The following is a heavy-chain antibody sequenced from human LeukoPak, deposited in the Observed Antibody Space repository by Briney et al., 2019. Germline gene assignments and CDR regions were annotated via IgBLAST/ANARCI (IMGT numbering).Heavy chain of an antibody. V-gene: IGHV3-23*01. Sequence: PGGSLRLSCAASGFTFSSYGMSWVRQAPGKGLEWVSAISGSGDSTYYADSVKGRFTISRVNSKNTLYLQLNSLRAEDTAIYYCAKLQTAVVPAATLGFDSWGQGTLVTVSS. J-gene: IGHJ4*02. CDR2: ISGSGDST. CDR3: AKLQTAVVPAATLGFDS. D-gene: IGHD2-2*01. CDR1: GFTFSSYG.